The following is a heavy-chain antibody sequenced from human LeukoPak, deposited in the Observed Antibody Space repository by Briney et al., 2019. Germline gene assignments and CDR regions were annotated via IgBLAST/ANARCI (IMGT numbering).Heavy chain of an antibody. CDR2: MNPNSGNA. J-gene: IGHJ4*02. D-gene: IGHD6-19*01. V-gene: IGHV1-8*01. CDR3: ARGAWYSSGYTALHYFDY. Sequence: GASVKVSCKASGYTFTSYDINWVRQATGQGLDWMGLMNPNSGNAGHSQKFQDRVTMTRSTSTSTAYMELSSLRSEDTAVYYCARGAWYSSGYTALHYFDYWGQGTLVTVSS. CDR1: GYTFTSYD.